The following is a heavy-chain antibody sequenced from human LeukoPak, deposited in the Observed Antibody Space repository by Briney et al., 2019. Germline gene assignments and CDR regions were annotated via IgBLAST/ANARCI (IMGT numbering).Heavy chain of an antibody. J-gene: IGHJ4*02. Sequence: SETLSLTCTASGGSIISSSYYWGWIRQPPGKGLEWIGTIYYSGSTYYNPSLKSRVTISVDTSKNQFSLKLSSVTAADTAVYYCARGQWFGEFQTPSFDYWGQGTLVTVSS. CDR3: ARGQWFGEFQTPSFDY. CDR1: GGSIISSSYY. D-gene: IGHD3-10*01. CDR2: IYYSGST. V-gene: IGHV4-39*07.